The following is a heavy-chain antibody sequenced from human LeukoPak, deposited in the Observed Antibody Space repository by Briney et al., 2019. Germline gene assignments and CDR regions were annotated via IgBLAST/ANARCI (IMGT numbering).Heavy chain of an antibody. Sequence: GSLRLSCAASGFTFSSYAMSWVPQAPGKGLEWIGYTHYSGTTNYNPSLKNRVTISLDTSKNQFSLNLSSVTAADTAVYYCARMGGYSGYATHWGQGTLVTVSS. D-gene: IGHD5-12*01. V-gene: IGHV4-59*08. CDR2: THYSGTT. CDR3: ARMGGYSGYATH. CDR1: GFTFSSYA. J-gene: IGHJ4*02.